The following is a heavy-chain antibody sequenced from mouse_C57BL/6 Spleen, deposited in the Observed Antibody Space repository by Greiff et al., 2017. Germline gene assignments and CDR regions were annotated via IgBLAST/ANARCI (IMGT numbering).Heavy chain of an antibody. D-gene: IGHD2-3*01. CDR3: ARGYDYWYFDV. J-gene: IGHJ1*03. CDR1: GFTFSDYG. V-gene: IGHV5-17*01. Sequence: EVKLMESGGGLVKPGGSLKLSCAASGFTFSDYGMHWVRQAPEKGLEWVAYISSGSSTIYYADTVKGRFTISRDNAKNTLFLQMTSLRSEDTAMYYCARGYDYWYFDVWGTGTTVTVSS. CDR2: ISSGSSTI.